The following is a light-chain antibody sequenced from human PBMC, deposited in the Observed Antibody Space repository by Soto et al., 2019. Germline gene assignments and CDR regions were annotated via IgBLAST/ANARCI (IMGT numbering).Light chain of an antibody. J-gene: IGLJ3*02. V-gene: IGLV2-11*01. Sequence: QSALTQPRSVSGSPGQAVTISCTGTNSDVGNYNFVSWYQHHPGKAPKLMIYDVTKRPSGVPDRFSGSKSGTTASLTISGLQHEDEADYYCCTYAGSFHQFGGGTKLTVL. CDR1: NSDVGNYNF. CDR2: DVT. CDR3: CTYAGSFHQ.